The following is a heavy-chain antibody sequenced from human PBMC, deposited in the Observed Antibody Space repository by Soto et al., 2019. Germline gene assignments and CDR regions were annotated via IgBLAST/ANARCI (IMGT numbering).Heavy chain of an antibody. CDR2: IYHSGST. D-gene: IGHD3-10*01. Sequence: PSETLSLTCAVSGYSISSGYYWGCIRQPPGKGLEWIGSIYHSGSTYYNPSLKSRVTISVDTSKNQFSLKLSSVTAADTAVYYCARVGYYGSGSYYNRLSWFDPWGQGTLVTVSS. J-gene: IGHJ5*02. V-gene: IGHV4-38-2*01. CDR1: GYSISSGYY. CDR3: ARVGYYGSGSYYNRLSWFDP.